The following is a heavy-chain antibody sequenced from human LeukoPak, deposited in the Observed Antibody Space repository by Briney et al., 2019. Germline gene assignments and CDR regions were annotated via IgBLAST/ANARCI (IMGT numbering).Heavy chain of an antibody. CDR2: IFWSGTT. CDR1: GVSIRGRDYF. V-gene: IGHV4-39*01. D-gene: IGHD4-17*01. J-gene: IGHJ3*01. Sequence: PSETLSLTCTVSGVSIRGRDYFWSWIRQSPGKGLQWIGTIFWSGTTDYNPSLERRIAMSVDTSRNQFSLRVTSVTAADTAVYYCAKRDGYGWQYPSAFDLWGQGTMVIVSS. CDR3: AKRDGYGWQYPSAFDL.